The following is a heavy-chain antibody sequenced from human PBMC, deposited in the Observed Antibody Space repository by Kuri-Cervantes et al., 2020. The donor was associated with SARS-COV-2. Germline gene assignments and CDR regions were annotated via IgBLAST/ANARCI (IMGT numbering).Heavy chain of an antibody. CDR1: GFNFSTTD. CDR2: ISSDGKNK. J-gene: IGHJ4*02. V-gene: IGHV3-30*03. CDR3: ARDPVGGSYGVFDY. D-gene: IGHD1-26*01. Sequence: GESLKISCVASGFNFSTTDMHWVRQAPGKGLEWVTFISSDGKNKKCMASGKGRFTISRDNSQNTLHLQMKSLRDEDTAVYYCARDPVGGSYGVFDYWGQGTLVTVSS.